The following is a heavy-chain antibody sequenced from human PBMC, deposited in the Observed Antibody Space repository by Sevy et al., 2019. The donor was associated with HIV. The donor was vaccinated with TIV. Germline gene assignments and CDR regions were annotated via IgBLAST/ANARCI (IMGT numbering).Heavy chain of an antibody. Sequence: GGSLRLSCAASGFTFSSFGMTWVRQAPGKGLEWVAVISYDGSNKYYVDSVKGRFTISRDNSKNTLYLQMNSLRAEDTAVYYCAKDLAGYYDILTGLDYWGQGTLVTVSS. D-gene: IGHD3-9*01. V-gene: IGHV3-30*18. J-gene: IGHJ4*02. CDR1: GFTFSSFG. CDR3: AKDLAGYYDILTGLDY. CDR2: ISYDGSNK.